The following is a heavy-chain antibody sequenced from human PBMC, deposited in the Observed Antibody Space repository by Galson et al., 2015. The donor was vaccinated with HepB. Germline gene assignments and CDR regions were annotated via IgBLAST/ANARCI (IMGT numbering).Heavy chain of an antibody. CDR3: ARGATIETTSTFDY. D-gene: IGHD5-24*01. Sequence: QSGAEVKKPGESLKISCKASGYTFTGYYIHWVRQAPGQGLEWMGWINPNSGGTSYAQKFKGRVTMTRDTSISTAYMDLSRLRSDDTAVYYCARGATIETTSTFDYWGQGTLVTVSS. CDR1: GYTFTGYY. CDR2: INPNSGGT. J-gene: IGHJ4*02. V-gene: IGHV1-2*02.